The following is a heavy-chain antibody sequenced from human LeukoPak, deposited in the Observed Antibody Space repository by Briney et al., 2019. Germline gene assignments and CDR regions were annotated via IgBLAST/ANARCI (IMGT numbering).Heavy chain of an antibody. D-gene: IGHD3-10*01. J-gene: IGHJ4*02. V-gene: IGHV3-48*03. CDR2: ISSSGGTK. CDR3: ARGYGSGSYYMLPDY. CDR1: GFTFSTQW. Sequence: GGSLRLSCEASGFTFSTQWMNWVRQAPGKGLEWVSYISSSGGTKYYPDSVKGRFTISRDNAKNSLYLQMNSLRAEDTAVYYCARGYGSGSYYMLPDYWGQGTLVTVSS.